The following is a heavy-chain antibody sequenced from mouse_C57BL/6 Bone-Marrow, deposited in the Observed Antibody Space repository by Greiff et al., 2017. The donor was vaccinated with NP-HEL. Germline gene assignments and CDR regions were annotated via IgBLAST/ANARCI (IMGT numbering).Heavy chain of an antibody. V-gene: IGHV14-4*01. CDR3: TPGVVMDY. J-gene: IGHJ4*01. D-gene: IGHD1-1*01. CDR1: GFNITDDY. Sequence: VQLQQSGAELVRPGASVKLSCTASGFNITDDYMHWVKQRPEQGLEWIGWIDPENGDTEYASKFQGKATIAADTSSSTAYLQLSSLTSEETDDCYSTPGVVMDYWGRGTAVTVSS. CDR2: IDPENGDT.